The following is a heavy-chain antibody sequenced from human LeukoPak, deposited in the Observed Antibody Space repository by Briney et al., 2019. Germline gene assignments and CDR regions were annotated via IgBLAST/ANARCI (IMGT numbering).Heavy chain of an antibody. CDR3: AKEIMETTYFDY. J-gene: IGHJ4*02. V-gene: IGHV3-74*01. CDR2: INSDGSST. D-gene: IGHD3-16*01. Sequence: GGSLRLSCAASGFTFSSYWMHWVRQAPGKGLVWVSRINSDGSSTSYADSVKGRFTISRDNAKNTLYLQMNSLRAEDTAVYYCAKEIMETTYFDYWGQGTLVTVSS. CDR1: GFTFSSYW.